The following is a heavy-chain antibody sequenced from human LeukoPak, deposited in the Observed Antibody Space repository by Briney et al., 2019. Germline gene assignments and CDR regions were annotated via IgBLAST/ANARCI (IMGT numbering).Heavy chain of an antibody. V-gene: IGHV4-34*01. CDR2: INHSGTT. D-gene: IGHD3-16*01. J-gene: IGHJ3*02. Sequence: PSETLSLTCAVYGGSFSSYYWTWIRQPPGKGLEWIGEINHSGTTNYNPSLKSRLTISVDTPKNQFSLKLTSVTAADTAVYYCARETSKGDDAFGIWGQGTMVTVSS. CDR1: GGSFSSYY. CDR3: ARETSKGDDAFGI.